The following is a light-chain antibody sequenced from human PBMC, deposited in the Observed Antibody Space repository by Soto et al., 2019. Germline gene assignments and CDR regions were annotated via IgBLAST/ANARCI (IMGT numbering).Light chain of an antibody. J-gene: IGKJ1*01. CDR2: GAS. V-gene: IGKV3-20*01. CDR1: QSVSSSY. CDR3: QQYGSSPWT. Sequence: EIVLTQSPGTLSLSPGEGATLSCRASQSVSSSYLAWYQQKPGQAPRLLSYGASSRATGIPDRFSGRVSGIDFTLTISRLEPEDFAVYYCQQYGSSPWTFGQGTKVNIK.